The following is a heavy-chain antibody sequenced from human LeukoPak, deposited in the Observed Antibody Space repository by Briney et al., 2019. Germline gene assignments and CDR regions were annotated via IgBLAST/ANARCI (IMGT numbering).Heavy chain of an antibody. CDR2: FSGTSTN. Sequence: GGSLRLSCAASGFTFSSYAMSWVRQAPGKGLEWVSTFSGTSTNSYADAVKGRVNISRDNSKNTLYLQMNSLRAEDTAVYYCAKLKQWQPQRYFFVYWGQGGIVTVAS. CDR3: AKLKQWQPQRYFFVY. V-gene: IGHV3-23*01. CDR1: GFTFSSYA. J-gene: IGHJ4*02. D-gene: IGHD6-19*01.